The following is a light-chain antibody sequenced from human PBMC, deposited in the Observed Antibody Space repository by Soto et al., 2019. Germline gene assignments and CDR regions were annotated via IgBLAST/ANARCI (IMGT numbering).Light chain of an antibody. CDR3: QQYNNWPRT. J-gene: IGKJ1*01. Sequence: EIVITQSPATLSVSPGERATLSCRASQSVSSNLAWYQQKPGQVPRLLIYGASTRATGIPARFSGSGSGTEFTLTINSLQSEDFVVYYCQQYNNWPRTFGQGTKVDIK. CDR1: QSVSSN. CDR2: GAS. V-gene: IGKV3-15*01.